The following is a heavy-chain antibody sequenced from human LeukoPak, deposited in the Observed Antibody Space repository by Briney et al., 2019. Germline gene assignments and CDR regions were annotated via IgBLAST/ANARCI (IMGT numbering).Heavy chain of an antibody. Sequence: GGSLRLSCAASGFTFSSYAMTWVRQAPGKGLEWVSGISGSGGDTYYADSVKGRFTISRDNSKNTLYLQMNTLRAEDTAVYYCAKDPSTLDWYFDLWGRGTLVTVSS. CDR2: ISGSGGDT. CDR3: AKDPSTLDWYFDL. CDR1: GFTFSSYA. V-gene: IGHV3-23*01. J-gene: IGHJ2*01.